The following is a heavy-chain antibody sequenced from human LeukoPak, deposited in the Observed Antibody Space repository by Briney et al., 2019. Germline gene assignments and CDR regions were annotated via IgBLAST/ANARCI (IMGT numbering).Heavy chain of an antibody. Sequence: PGGSLRLSCAASGFTFSSYAMSWVRQAPGKGLEWVSAISGSGGSTYYADSVKGRFTISRDNSKNTLYLQMNSLRAEDTAVYYCAKRLVVVVAATRDDYWGQGTLVTVSS. J-gene: IGHJ4*02. D-gene: IGHD2-15*01. CDR2: ISGSGGST. CDR1: GFTFSSYA. V-gene: IGHV3-23*01. CDR3: AKRLVVVVAATRDDY.